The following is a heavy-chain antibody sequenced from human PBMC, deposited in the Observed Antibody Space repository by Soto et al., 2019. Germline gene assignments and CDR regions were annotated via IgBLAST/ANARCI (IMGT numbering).Heavy chain of an antibody. D-gene: IGHD2-8*01. J-gene: IGHJ6*02. Sequence: QVQLVESGGGVVQPGRSLRLSCAASGFTFSSYAMHWVRQAPGKGLEWVAVISYDGSNKYYADSVKGRFTISRDNSKNTLYLQMNRLRAEDTAVYYCARGEVVLMVYAGRGGMDVWGQGTTVTVSS. V-gene: IGHV3-30-3*01. CDR3: ARGEVVLMVYAGRGGMDV. CDR1: GFTFSSYA. CDR2: ISYDGSNK.